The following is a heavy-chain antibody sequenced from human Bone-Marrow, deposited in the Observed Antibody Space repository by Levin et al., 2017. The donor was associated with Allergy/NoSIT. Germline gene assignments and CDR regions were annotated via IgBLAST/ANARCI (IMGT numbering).Heavy chain of an antibody. CDR1: GFTFSSSW. CDR2: IKEDGSEK. Sequence: PGGSLRLSCVVSGFTFSSSWMSWVRQAPGKGLEWVANIKEDGSEKYYVDSVKGRFTISRDNDKNSLYLQMNTLRVEDTAVYYCARDLSPGEWDYWGQGTLVTVSS. J-gene: IGHJ4*02. V-gene: IGHV3-7*04. D-gene: IGHD3-3*01. CDR3: ARDLSPGEWDY.